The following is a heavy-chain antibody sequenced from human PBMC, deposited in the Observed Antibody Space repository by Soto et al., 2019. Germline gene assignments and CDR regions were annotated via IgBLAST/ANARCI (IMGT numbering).Heavy chain of an antibody. CDR3: AWGYCMSARSYGPDF. D-gene: IGHD5-18*01. V-gene: IGHV1-18*01. CDR2: ISTHNANT. J-gene: IGHJ4*02. CDR1: GYTFTTYG. Sequence: QVPLVQSGAEVKKPGASVKVSCKASGYTFTTYGISWVRQAPGQGLEWMGWISTHNANTKYAQKIRGRVTMTTDTSPSTAYVELASLTSDDSAGYYCAWGYCMSARSYGPDFWGPGALVTVAS.